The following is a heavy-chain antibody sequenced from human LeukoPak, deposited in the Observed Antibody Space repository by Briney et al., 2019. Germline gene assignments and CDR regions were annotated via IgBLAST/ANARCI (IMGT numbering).Heavy chain of an antibody. D-gene: IGHD2-15*01. J-gene: IGHJ4*02. Sequence: SETLPLTCAVYGGSFSGYYWSWIRQPPGKGLEWIGEINHSGSTNYNPSLKSRVTISVDTSKNQFSLKLSSVTAADTAVYYCARVRCSGGSCYELDDYWGQGTLVTVSS. CDR3: ARVRCSGGSCYELDDY. CDR1: GGSFSGYY. V-gene: IGHV4-34*01. CDR2: INHSGST.